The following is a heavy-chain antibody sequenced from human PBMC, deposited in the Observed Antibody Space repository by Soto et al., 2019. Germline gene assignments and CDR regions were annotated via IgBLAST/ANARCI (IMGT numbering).Heavy chain of an antibody. Sequence: EVQLLESGGGLVQPGGSLRLSCAASGFTFSSYAMSWVRQAPGKGLEWVSAISGSGGSTYYADSVKGRFTISRDNSKKPLYLQMNSLRAEDTAVYYCAKGDGEGVLLWFGELFDYWGQGTLVTVSS. CDR2: ISGSGGST. CDR3: AKGDGEGVLLWFGELFDY. CDR1: GFTFSSYA. J-gene: IGHJ4*02. V-gene: IGHV3-23*01. D-gene: IGHD3-10*01.